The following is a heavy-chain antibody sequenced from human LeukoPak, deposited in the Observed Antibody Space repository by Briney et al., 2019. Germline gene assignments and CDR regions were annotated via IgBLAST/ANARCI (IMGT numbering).Heavy chain of an antibody. J-gene: IGHJ4*02. CDR2: VYYTGYS. CDR1: GGLISSSGNFY. D-gene: IGHD3-16*02. CDR3: ARHSIEVPLDY. Sequence: SETLSLTCSVSGGLISSSGNFYWGWIRQVPGKGLEWIGSVYYTGYSYDNPSLKSRVTISVDTSKNQFSLKLSSVTAADTAVYYCARHSIEVPLDYWGQGTLVTVSS. V-gene: IGHV4-39*01.